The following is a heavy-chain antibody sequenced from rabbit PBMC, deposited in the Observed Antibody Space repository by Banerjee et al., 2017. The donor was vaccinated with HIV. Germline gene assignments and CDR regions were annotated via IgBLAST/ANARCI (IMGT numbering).Heavy chain of an antibody. J-gene: IGHJ4*01. CDR1: GFSFSNKAV. Sequence: QEQLVESGGGLVKPEGSLKLSCIASGFSFSNKAVMCWVRQAPGKGLEWIACINAVTGKAVYASWAKGRFTFSKTSSTTVTLQMTSLTAADTATYFCAGDLAGVIGWNFGWWGPGTLVTVS. CDR2: INAVTGKA. CDR3: AGDLAGVIGWNFGW. D-gene: IGHD4-1*01. V-gene: IGHV1S45*01.